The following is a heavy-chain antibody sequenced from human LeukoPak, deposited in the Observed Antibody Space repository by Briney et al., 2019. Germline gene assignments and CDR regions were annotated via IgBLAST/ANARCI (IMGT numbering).Heavy chain of an antibody. CDR2: IRSSGGST. D-gene: IGHD3-22*01. CDR1: GFTFSSYA. J-gene: IGHJ6*02. V-gene: IGHV3-23*01. Sequence: GGSLRLSCAASGFTFSSYAMSWVRQAPGKGLEWVSGIRSSGGSTYYADSVKGRFTISRDNSKNTLYLQMNSLRADDTAVYYCAKGRDPDYYDSGGYMNYVGMDVWGQGTTVTVSS. CDR3: AKGRDPDYYDSGGYMNYVGMDV.